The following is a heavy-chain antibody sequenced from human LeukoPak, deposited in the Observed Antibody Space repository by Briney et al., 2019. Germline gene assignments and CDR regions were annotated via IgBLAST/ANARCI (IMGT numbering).Heavy chain of an antibody. Sequence: PGGSLRLSCAASGFTVSSNYMSWVRQAPGKGLEWVSVIYSGGSTYYADSVKGRFTISRDNSNNTLYLQMNSLRAEDTAVYYCARVKEGFSDYWGQGTLVTVSS. V-gene: IGHV3-53*01. J-gene: IGHJ4*02. CDR2: IYSGGST. CDR1: GFTVSSNY. D-gene: IGHD2-15*01. CDR3: ARVKEGFSDY.